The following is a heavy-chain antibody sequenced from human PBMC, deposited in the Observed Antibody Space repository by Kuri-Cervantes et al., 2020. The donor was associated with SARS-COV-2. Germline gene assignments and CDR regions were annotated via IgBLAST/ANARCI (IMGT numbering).Heavy chain of an antibody. CDR1: GYTFTSSG. D-gene: IGHD2-21*01. J-gene: IGHJ4*02. V-gene: IGHV1-18*04. CDR2: DSGYNGHT. Sequence: ASVKVSCKASGYTFTSSGISWVRQAPGQGLEWMGWDSGYNGHTNYAQKLQGRVTMTTDTSTTTAYMELRSLRSDDTAVFYCVRDGYGDYVDYWGQGTLVTVSS. CDR3: VRDGYGDYVDY.